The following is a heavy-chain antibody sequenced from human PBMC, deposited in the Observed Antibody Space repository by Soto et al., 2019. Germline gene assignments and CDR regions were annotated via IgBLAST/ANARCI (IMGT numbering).Heavy chain of an antibody. D-gene: IGHD2-2*01. CDR2: ISAYNGNT. CDR3: ARGFSTNWETLYYYYGMDV. CDR1: GYTFTTFG. Sequence: ASVKVSCKASGYTFTTFGITWVRQAPGQGLEWMGWISAYNGNTNYAQKLQGRVTMTTDTSTSTAYMELRSLRSDDTAVYYCARGFSTNWETLYYYYGMDVWGQGTTVTVSS. J-gene: IGHJ6*02. V-gene: IGHV1-18*01.